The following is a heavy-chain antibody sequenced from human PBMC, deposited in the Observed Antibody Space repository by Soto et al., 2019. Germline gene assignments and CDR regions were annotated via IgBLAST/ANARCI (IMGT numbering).Heavy chain of an antibody. CDR3: ATSSSYSGVTEGWFDP. D-gene: IGHD1-26*01. Sequence: QVQLVQSGAEVKKPGASVKVSCKVSGYTLTELSMHWVRQAPGKGLEWMGGFDPEDGETIYAQKFQGRVTMNEDTSTDTAYMELSSLRSEDTAVYYCATSSSYSGVTEGWFDPWGQGTLVTVSS. CDR1: GYTLTELS. CDR2: FDPEDGET. V-gene: IGHV1-24*01. J-gene: IGHJ5*02.